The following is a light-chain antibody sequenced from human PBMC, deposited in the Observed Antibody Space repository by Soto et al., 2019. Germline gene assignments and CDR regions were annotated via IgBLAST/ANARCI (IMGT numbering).Light chain of an antibody. CDR2: GAS. CDR1: QRVNTN. J-gene: IGKJ5*01. V-gene: IGKV3-15*01. CDR3: QQRSNWPPIT. Sequence: EIVLTQSPATLSVSPGERATLSCRASQRVNTNLAWYQQRPGQAPRLLIYGASTRATGIPARFSGSGSGTEFTLTISSLQPDDFATYYCQQRSNWPPITFGQGTRLEIK.